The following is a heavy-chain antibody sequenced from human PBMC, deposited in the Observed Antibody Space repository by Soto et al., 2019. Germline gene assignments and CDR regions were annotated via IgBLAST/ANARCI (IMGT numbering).Heavy chain of an antibody. Sequence: GGSLRLSCAASGFTFSSYGMHWVRQAPGKGLEWVAVISYDGSNKYYADSVKGRFTISRDNSKNTLYLQMNSLRAEDTAVYYCAKDRGGVLIAARHSYYHYYGMDVWGQGTTVTVSS. V-gene: IGHV3-30*18. CDR2: ISYDGSNK. D-gene: IGHD6-6*01. J-gene: IGHJ6*02. CDR3: AKDRGGVLIAARHSYYHYYGMDV. CDR1: GFTFSSYG.